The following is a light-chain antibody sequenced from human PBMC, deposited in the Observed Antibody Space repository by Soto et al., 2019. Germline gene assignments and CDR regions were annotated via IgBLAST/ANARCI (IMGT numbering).Light chain of an antibody. CDR3: HQYGTSPRT. CDR2: GAS. CDR1: QSLGSGD. V-gene: IGKV3-20*01. Sequence: EIVLTRSPGALSLSPGERVTLSCRASQSLGSGDLAWYQQIPGQAPRLPIYGASSRASGIPDRFSGSGSGTDFNLTITRLEPEDVAVYLCHQYGTSPRTFGQGTKVEIK. J-gene: IGKJ1*01.